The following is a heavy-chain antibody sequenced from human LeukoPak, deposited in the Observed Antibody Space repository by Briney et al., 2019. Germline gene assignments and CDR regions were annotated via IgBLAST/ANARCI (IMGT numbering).Heavy chain of an antibody. V-gene: IGHV4-59*01. CDR3: ARNADDSSSYPYFDY. CDR2: IYHSGST. D-gene: IGHD3-22*01. Sequence: SETLSLTCTVSGGSISNYYWSWIRQPPGKELEWTGYIYHSGSTNYNPALKSRVTISQDTSKNQFSLKLSSVTAADTAVYYCARNADDSSSYPYFDYWGQGTLVTVSS. CDR1: GGSISNYY. J-gene: IGHJ4*02.